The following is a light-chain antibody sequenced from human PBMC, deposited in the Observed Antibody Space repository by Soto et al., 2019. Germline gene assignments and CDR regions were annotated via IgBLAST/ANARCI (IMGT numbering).Light chain of an antibody. CDR2: DDS. Sequence: QSALTQPASVSGSPGQSITISCTGTSGDVGRLNYVSWFQHHPGKAPKLMIYDDSKRPSGVSNRFSGSKSGNTASLTISGLQADDEADYYCCSYAGGFTWVFGKGTQLTVL. J-gene: IGLJ3*02. CDR1: SGDVGRLNY. V-gene: IGLV2-23*01. CDR3: CSYAGGFTWV.